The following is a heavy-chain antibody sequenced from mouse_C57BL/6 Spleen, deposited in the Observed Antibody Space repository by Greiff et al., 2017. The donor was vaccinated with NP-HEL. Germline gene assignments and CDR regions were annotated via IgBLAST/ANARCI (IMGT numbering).Heavy chain of an antibody. D-gene: IGHD2-4*01. Sequence: EVQVVESGGGLVKPGGSLKLSCAASGFTFSSYAMSWVRQTPEKRLEWVATISDGGSYTYYPDNVKGRFTISRDNAKNNLYLQMSHLKSEDTAMYYCARGTMITTLFDYWGQGTTLTVSS. J-gene: IGHJ2*01. CDR2: ISDGGSYT. CDR3: ARGTMITTLFDY. CDR1: GFTFSSYA. V-gene: IGHV5-4*01.